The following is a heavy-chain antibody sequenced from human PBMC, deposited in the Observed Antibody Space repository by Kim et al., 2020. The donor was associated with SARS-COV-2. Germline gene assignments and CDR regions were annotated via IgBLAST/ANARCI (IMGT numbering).Heavy chain of an antibody. V-gene: IGHV1-2*01. CDR2: NSGRT. J-gene: IGHJ4*02. Sequence: NSGRTTYAPKFQGRVTSTRDTSISTAYMELSRLISDDTAVYYCARDRIDYWGQGTLVTVSS. CDR3: ARDRIDY.